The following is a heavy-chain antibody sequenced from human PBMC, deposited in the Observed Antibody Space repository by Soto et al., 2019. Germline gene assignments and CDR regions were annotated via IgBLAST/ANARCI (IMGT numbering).Heavy chain of an antibody. D-gene: IGHD3-10*01. CDR2: IKGDGSEE. CDR3: AAGFPPDY. CDR1: GFTFSSSW. V-gene: IGHV3-7*01. Sequence: EVQLVESGGVVVQPGRSLRVSCAASGFTFSSSWMNWVRQVPGKGLEWVANIKGDGSEEYYVDSVRGRCTISRDNVKNSLYLEMNSLRAEDTDVYYCAAGFPPDYWGQGTLVSVSS. J-gene: IGHJ4*02.